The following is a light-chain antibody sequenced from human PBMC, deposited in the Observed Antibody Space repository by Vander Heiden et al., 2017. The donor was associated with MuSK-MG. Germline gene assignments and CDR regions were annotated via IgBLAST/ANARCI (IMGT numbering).Light chain of an antibody. V-gene: IGKV1-33*01. CDR1: QDINKN. CDR2: DAS. J-gene: IGKJ3*01. CDR3: QQEDNLPHT. Sequence: DIQMTQSPSSLSASVGDRVAITCQASQDINKNLNWYQQKSGKAPKLLIYDASNLEAGVPSRFSGSGSGTDFTFTISSLQPEDFATYFCQQEDNLPHTFGHGTKVDV.